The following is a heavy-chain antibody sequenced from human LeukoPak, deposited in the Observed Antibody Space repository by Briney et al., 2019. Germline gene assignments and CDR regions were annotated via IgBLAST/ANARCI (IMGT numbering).Heavy chain of an antibody. V-gene: IGHV3-23*01. CDR3: AKDGDRIAVVPAARFDY. J-gene: IGHJ4*02. Sequence: GGSLRLSCAASGFTFSSYAMSWVRQAPGKGLEWVSAISGSGGSTYYADSVKGRFTISRDNSKNTRYLQMNSLRAEDTAVYYCAKDGDRIAVVPAARFDYWGQGTLVTVSS. D-gene: IGHD2-2*01. CDR2: ISGSGGST. CDR1: GFTFSSYA.